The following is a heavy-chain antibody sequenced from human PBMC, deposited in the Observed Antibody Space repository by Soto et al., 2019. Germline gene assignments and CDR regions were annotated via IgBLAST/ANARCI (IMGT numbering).Heavy chain of an antibody. CDR3: ATASSGQYSSSWRAYYYYGMDV. V-gene: IGHV1-24*01. J-gene: IGHJ6*02. CDR2: FDPEDGET. Sequence: ASVKVSCKVSGYTLTELSMHWVRQAPGKGLEWMGGFDPEDGETIYAQKFQGRVTMTEDTSTDTAYMELSSLRSEDTAVYYCATASSGQYSSSWRAYYYYGMDVWGQGTTVTVSS. CDR1: GYTLTELS. D-gene: IGHD6-13*01.